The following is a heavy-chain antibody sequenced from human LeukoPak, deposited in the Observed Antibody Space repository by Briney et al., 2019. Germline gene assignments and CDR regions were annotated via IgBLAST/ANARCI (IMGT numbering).Heavy chain of an antibody. V-gene: IGHV3-30*02. CDR3: AKEPPNTMIVGHRLDY. D-gene: IGHD3-22*01. J-gene: IGHJ4*02. CDR1: GFTFSNSG. CDR2: IRYDGSNK. Sequence: GGSLRLSCAASGFTFSNSGMHWVRLAPGKGLDWVAFIRYDGSNKYYTESVEDRFTISRDNSKNTLYLQMNSLRAEDTAVYYCAKEPPNTMIVGHRLDYWGQGTLVTVSA.